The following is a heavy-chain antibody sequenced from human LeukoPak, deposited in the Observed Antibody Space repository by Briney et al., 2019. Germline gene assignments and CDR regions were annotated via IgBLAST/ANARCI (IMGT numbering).Heavy chain of an antibody. J-gene: IGHJ6*03. CDR2: INSDGSST. CDR1: GFTFSSYW. D-gene: IGHD6-13*01. V-gene: IGHV3-74*01. CDR3: ARDREEYSSSWSVYYYYYYMDV. Sequence: GGSLRLSCAASGFTFSSYWMYWVRQAPGKGLVWVSRINSDGSSTSYADSVKGRFTISRDNAKNTLYLQMNSLRAEDTAVYYCARDREEYSSSWSVYYYYYYMDVWGKGTTVTVSS.